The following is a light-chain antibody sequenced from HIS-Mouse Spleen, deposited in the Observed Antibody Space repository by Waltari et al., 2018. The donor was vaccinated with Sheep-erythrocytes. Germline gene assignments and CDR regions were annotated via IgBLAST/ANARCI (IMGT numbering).Light chain of an antibody. V-gene: IGLV1-44*01. J-gene: IGLJ3*02. CDR1: RSTIGSNT. Sequence: QSVLTQPPSASGTPGQRVTISCSGSRSTIGSNTVTWYQQLPGTAPKLLIYSNTQRPSGVPDRFSGSKSGTSASLAISGLQSDDEADYYCAAWDDSLNGPVFGGGTKLTVL. CDR2: SNT. CDR3: AAWDDSLNGPV.